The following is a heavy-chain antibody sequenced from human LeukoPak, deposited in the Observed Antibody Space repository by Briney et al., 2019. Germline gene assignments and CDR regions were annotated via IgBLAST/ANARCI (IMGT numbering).Heavy chain of an antibody. D-gene: IGHD2-15*01. Sequence: SVKVSCKASGGSFSNYAFSWVRQAPGQGLEWMGRITPIVDIATYIQKFQGRVTITANKFTSTAYMELSSLTSEDTAVYYCASGLGFCSGSDCTNLVKDYYYGMNVWGQRTTVTVSS. CDR1: GGSFSNYA. CDR2: ITPIVDIA. V-gene: IGHV1-69*04. J-gene: IGHJ6*02. CDR3: ASGLGFCSGSDCTNLVKDYYYGMNV.